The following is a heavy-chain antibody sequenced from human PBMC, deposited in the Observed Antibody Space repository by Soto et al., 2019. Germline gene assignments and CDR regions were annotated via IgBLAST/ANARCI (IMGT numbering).Heavy chain of an antibody. CDR1: GGSISSYY. D-gene: IGHD3-22*01. Sequence: SATLSLTCTVSGGSISSYYYSWIRQPPGKGLEWIGYIFHTGTTSYNPSLKSRVTLSVDTSQSQFSLKLNSVTAADTAVYYCTTEAYDNSGSLAFDIWGPGTLVTVSS. V-gene: IGHV4-59*08. CDR2: IFHTGTT. CDR3: TTEAYDNSGSLAFDI. J-gene: IGHJ3*02.